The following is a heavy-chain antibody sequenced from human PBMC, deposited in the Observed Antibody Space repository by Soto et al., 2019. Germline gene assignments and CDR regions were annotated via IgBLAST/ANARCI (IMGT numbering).Heavy chain of an antibody. J-gene: IGHJ6*02. CDR3: ARVGYHYGSGSYDMDV. D-gene: IGHD3-10*01. Sequence: TLSLTCTVSGGSISSGAYYWSWVRQHPGKGLEWIGYIYTGGNTYYNPSLKSRVMISIDTSKNQFSLNLYAVTAADTAGYYCARVGYHYGSGSYDMDVWGQGTTVTVSS. CDR1: GGSISSGAYY. CDR2: IYTGGNT. V-gene: IGHV4-31*03.